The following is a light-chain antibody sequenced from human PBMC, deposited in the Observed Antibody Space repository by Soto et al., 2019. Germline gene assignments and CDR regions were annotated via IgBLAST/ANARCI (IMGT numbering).Light chain of an antibody. CDR1: SSNIGSNS. CDR2: SNH. Sequence: QSVLTQPPSGSGTPGQTVIISCSGSSSNIGSNSVNWFQHLPGAVPKLLIFSNHQRPSGVPDRFSGSKSGTSASLAISGLQTEDEADYYCSACDDSLVVVFGGGTKVTVL. CDR3: SACDDSLVVV. V-gene: IGLV1-44*01. J-gene: IGLJ2*01.